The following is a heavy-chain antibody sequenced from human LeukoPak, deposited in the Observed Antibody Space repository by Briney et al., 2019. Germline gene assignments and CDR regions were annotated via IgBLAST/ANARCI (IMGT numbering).Heavy chain of an antibody. CDR3: ARSAWIQLWLPFDY. V-gene: IGHV3-30-3*01. J-gene: IGHJ4*02. CDR2: ISYDGSNK. Sequence: GGSLRLSCAASGFTFSSYAMHWVRQAPGKGLEWVAVISYDGSNKYYADSVKGRFTISRDNSKNTLYLQMNSLRAEDTAVYYCARSAWIQLWLPFDYWGQGTLVTVSP. D-gene: IGHD5-18*01. CDR1: GFTFSSYA.